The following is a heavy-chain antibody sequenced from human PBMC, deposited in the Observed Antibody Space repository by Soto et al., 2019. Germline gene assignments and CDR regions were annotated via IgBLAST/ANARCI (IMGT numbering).Heavy chain of an antibody. CDR3: AKDLSQTTVTDY. V-gene: IGHV3-30*18. D-gene: IGHD4-17*01. J-gene: IGHJ4*02. Sequence: GGSLRLSCAASGFTFRSYGMHWVRQAPGKGLEWVATATVLFDGNNKYYADAVKGRFTISRDNSENTLFLQMNSLRAEDTAVYFCAKDLSQTTVTDYWGQGPLVTSPQ. CDR2: ATVLFDGNNK. CDR1: GFTFRSYG.